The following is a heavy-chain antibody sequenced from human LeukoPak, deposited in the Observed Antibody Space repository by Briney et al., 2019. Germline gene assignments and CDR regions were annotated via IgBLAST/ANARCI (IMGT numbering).Heavy chain of an antibody. D-gene: IGHD6-19*01. J-gene: IGHJ4*02. V-gene: IGHV1-69*05. CDR2: IIPIFGTA. CDR3: ARRSTLYSSGWFYFDY. Sequence: SVKVSRKASGGTFSSYAISWVRQAPGQGLEWMGGIIPIFGTANYAQKFQGRVTITTDESTSTAYMELRGLRSDDTAVYYCARRSTLYSSGWFYFDYWGQGTLVTVSS. CDR1: GGTFSSYA.